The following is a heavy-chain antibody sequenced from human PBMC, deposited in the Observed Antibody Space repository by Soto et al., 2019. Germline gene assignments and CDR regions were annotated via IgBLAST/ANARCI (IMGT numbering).Heavy chain of an antibody. Sequence: GASVKVSCKASGYTFTSYYMHWVRQAPGQGLEWMGIINPSGGSTSYAQKFQGRVTMTRDTSTSTVYMELSSLRSEDTAVYYCARANYDILTGYYNVIRSWYYYGMDVWGQGTTVTVSS. V-gene: IGHV1-46*01. CDR1: GYTFTSYY. CDR2: INPSGGST. D-gene: IGHD3-9*01. CDR3: ARANYDILTGYYNVIRSWYYYGMDV. J-gene: IGHJ6*02.